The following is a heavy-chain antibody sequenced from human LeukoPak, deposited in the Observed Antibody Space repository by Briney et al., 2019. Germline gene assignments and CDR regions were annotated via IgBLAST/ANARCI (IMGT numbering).Heavy chain of an antibody. CDR3: ARVPTLVPAAMFAFDI. J-gene: IGHJ3*02. CDR2: IYYSGST. CDR1: GGSISSGGYY. V-gene: IGHV4-31*03. Sequence: SQTLSLTCTVSGGSISSGGYYWSWIRQHPGKGLEWIGYIYYSGSTYYNPSLKSRVTISVDTSKNQFSLKLSSVTAADTAVYYCARVPTLVPAAMFAFDIWGQGTMVTVSS. D-gene: IGHD2-2*01.